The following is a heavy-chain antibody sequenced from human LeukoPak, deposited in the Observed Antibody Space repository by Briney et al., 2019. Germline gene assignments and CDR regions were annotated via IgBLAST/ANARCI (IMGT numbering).Heavy chain of an antibody. V-gene: IGHV3-23*01. D-gene: IGHD6-19*01. J-gene: IGHJ4*02. Sequence: PGGSLRLSCAASGFTFSSYAMSWVRQAPGKGLEWVSAISGSGGSSYYSDSVRGRFTISRDNSKNALYLQMNSLRAEDTAVYYCATDGFQAVFASDYWGQGTLVTVSS. CDR3: ATDGFQAVFASDY. CDR2: ISGSGGSS. CDR1: GFTFSSYA.